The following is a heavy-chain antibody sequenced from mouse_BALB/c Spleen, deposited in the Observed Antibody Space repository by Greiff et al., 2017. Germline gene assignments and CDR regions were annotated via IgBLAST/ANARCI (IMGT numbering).Heavy chain of an antibody. Sequence: QVQLQQSGAELVRPGTSVKISCKASGYTFTNYWLGWVKQRPGHGLEWIGDIYPGGGYTNYNEKFKGKATLTADTSSSTAYMQLSSLTSEDSAVYFCARRGLSYYRYDGWGQGTTLTVSS. CDR1: GYTFTNYW. CDR3: ARRGLSYYRYDG. CDR2: IYPGGGYT. J-gene: IGHJ2*01. V-gene: IGHV1-63*02. D-gene: IGHD2-14*01.